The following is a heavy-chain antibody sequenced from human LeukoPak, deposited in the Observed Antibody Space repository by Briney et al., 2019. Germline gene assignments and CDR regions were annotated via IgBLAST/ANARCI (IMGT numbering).Heavy chain of an antibody. V-gene: IGHV4-34*01. Sequence: GSLRLSCAASGFTFSDYYMSWIRQPPGKGLEWIGEINHSGSTNYNPSLKSRVTISVDTSKNQFSLKLSSVTAADTAVYYCARGPPPHYGMDVWGQGTTVTVSS. CDR3: ARGPPPHYGMDV. J-gene: IGHJ6*02. CDR2: INHSGST. CDR1: GFTFSDYY.